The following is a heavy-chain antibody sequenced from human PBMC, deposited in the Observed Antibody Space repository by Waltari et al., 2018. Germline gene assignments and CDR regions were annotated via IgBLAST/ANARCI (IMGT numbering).Heavy chain of an antibody. D-gene: IGHD1-7*01. CDR3: AKVPTGANAY. Sequence: EVHLLESGGDLVQPGGSLRLSCAASGFTFRTHAMSWVRQAPGKGLEWVSGISGSGGSTYYADSVKGRFTISRDNSNNTLYLQMNSLRVEDTAIYYCAKVPTGANAYWGQGALVTVSS. CDR1: GFTFRTHA. J-gene: IGHJ4*02. CDR2: ISGSGGST. V-gene: IGHV3-23*01.